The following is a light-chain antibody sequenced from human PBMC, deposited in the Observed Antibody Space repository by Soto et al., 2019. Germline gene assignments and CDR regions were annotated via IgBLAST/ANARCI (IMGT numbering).Light chain of an antibody. V-gene: IGKV3-20*01. Sequence: IVLTQSPGTLSLPPGESAPLPCRASQSVSSSFLAWYQQKPGQAPRLLIFGACSRATGIPDRFSGSGSGTDFTLTSSSLQSEAFAVYYCQQYNNWPRTCGHGTKV. CDR3: QQYNNWPRT. CDR1: QSVSSSF. J-gene: IGKJ1*01. CDR2: GAC.